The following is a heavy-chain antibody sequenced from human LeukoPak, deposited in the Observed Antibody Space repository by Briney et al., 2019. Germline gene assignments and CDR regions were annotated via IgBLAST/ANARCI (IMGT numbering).Heavy chain of an antibody. V-gene: IGHV3-30*18. Sequence: GGSLRLSCAASGFTFSSYAMSWVRQAPGKGLEWVAVISYDGSNKYYADSVKGRFTISRDNSKNTLYLQMNSLRAEDTAVYYCAKDGSYGMDVWGQGTTVTVSS. CDR1: GFTFSSYA. D-gene: IGHD1-1*01. CDR3: AKDGSYGMDV. J-gene: IGHJ6*02. CDR2: ISYDGSNK.